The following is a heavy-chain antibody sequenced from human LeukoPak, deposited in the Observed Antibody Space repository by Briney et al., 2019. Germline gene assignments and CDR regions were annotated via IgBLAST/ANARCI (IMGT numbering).Heavy chain of an antibody. CDR2: INHSGST. CDR3: ARYRYYDSSGYYWDYFDY. J-gene: IGHJ4*02. CDR1: GGSFSGYY. V-gene: IGHV4-34*01. D-gene: IGHD3-22*01. Sequence: SETLSLTCAVYGGSFSGYYWSWIRQPPGKGLEWIGEINHSGSTNYNPSLKSRVTISVDTSKNQFSLKPSSVTAADTAVYYCARYRYYDSSGYYWDYFDYWGQGTLVTVSS.